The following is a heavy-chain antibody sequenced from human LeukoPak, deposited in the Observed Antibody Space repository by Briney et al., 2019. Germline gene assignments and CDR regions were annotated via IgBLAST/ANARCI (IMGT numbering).Heavy chain of an antibody. Sequence: SETLSLTCAVYGGSFSGYYWGWIRQPPGKGLEWIGEINHSGSTNYNPSLKSRVTISVDTSKNQLSLKLSSVTAADTAVYYCARGRGLGVVTALGWFDPWGQGTLVTVSS. CDR2: INHSGST. J-gene: IGHJ5*02. V-gene: IGHV4-34*01. CDR1: GGSFSGYY. D-gene: IGHD2-21*02. CDR3: ARGRGLGVVTALGWFDP.